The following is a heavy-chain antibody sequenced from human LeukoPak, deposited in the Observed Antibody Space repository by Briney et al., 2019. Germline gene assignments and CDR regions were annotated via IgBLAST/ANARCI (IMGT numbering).Heavy chain of an antibody. D-gene: IGHD3-9*01. V-gene: IGHV1-69*04. CDR2: IIPILGIA. J-gene: IGHJ3*02. Sequence: GASVKVSCKASGGTFSSYAISWVRQAPGQGLEWMGRIIPILGIANYAQKFQGRVTITADKSTSTAYMELSSLRSEDTAVYYCAREEYILAGSNAFDIWGQGTMVTVSS. CDR1: GGTFSSYA. CDR3: AREEYILAGSNAFDI.